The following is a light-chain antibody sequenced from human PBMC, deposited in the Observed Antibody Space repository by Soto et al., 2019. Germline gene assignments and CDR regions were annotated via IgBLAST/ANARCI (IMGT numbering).Light chain of an antibody. J-gene: IGLJ1*01. CDR1: SSNIGNNY. Sequence: QSVLTQPPSVSGAPGQKVTISCSGSSSNIGNNYVSWYQQLPGTAPKLLIYENNKRPSGIPDRFSGSKSGTSATLGITGLQTGDEADYYCGTWDSSLSAVYVFGTGTKVTVL. V-gene: IGLV1-51*02. CDR3: GTWDSSLSAVYV. CDR2: ENN.